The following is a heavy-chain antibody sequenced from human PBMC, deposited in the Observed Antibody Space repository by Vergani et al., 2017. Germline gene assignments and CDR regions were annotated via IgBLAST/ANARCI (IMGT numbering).Heavy chain of an antibody. Sequence: EVHLLESGGGLVQSGGSLRLSCAASGFTFSNSAVSWVRQAPGRGLAWVSSISGPGLSTYYADSVKGRFSISRDNSKNTVFLQMHSLRAEDTAIYYCAKDLGTSSGGGWFDPWGKGTLVTVSS. CDR3: AKDLGTSSGGGWFDP. D-gene: IGHD6-6*01. CDR1: GFTFSNSA. J-gene: IGHJ5*02. CDR2: ISGPGLST. V-gene: IGHV3-23*01.